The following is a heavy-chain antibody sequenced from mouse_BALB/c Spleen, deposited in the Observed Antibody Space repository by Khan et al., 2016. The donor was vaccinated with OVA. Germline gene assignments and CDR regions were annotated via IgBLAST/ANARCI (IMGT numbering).Heavy chain of an antibody. CDR3: ARPYYGSAWFAY. J-gene: IGHJ3*01. Sequence: QVQLKQSGPGLVAPSQSLSITCTVSGFSLTNYGVHWVRQSPGKGLEWLVVMWAGGSTNYNSALMSRLNITKDNSKSQIFLKVNSLQTNDTAMYYCARPYYGSAWFAYWGQGTLVTVSA. V-gene: IGHV2-9*02. CDR1: GFSLTNYG. D-gene: IGHD1-1*01. CDR2: MWAGGST.